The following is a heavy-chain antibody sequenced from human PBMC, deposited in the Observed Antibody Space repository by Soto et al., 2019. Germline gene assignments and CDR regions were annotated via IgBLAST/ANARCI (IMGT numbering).Heavy chain of an antibody. CDR2: IYSGGST. CDR3: ARSWGSSSWSPNYYYYMDV. J-gene: IGHJ6*03. Sequence: EVQLVESGGGLVQPGGSLRLSCAASGFTVSSNYMSWVRQAPGKGLEWVSVIYSGGSTYYADSVKGRFTISRDNSKNTLYLQMNSLRAEDTAVYYCARSWGSSSWSPNYYYYMDVWGKGTTVTVSS. D-gene: IGHD6-13*01. V-gene: IGHV3-66*01. CDR1: GFTVSSNY.